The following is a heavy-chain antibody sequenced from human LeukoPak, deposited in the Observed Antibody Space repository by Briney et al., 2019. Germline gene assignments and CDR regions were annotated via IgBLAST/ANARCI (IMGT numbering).Heavy chain of an antibody. D-gene: IGHD4-17*01. CDR2: IIPIFGTA. CDR3: ASRLTYGDYENWFDP. CDR1: GGTFSSYA. V-gene: IGHV1-69*13. Sequence: VASVKVSCKASGGTFSSYAISWVRQAPGQGLEWMGGIIPIFGTANYAQKFQGRVTITADESTSTAYMELSSLRSEDTAVYYCASRLTYGDYENWFDPWGQGTLVTVSS. J-gene: IGHJ5*02.